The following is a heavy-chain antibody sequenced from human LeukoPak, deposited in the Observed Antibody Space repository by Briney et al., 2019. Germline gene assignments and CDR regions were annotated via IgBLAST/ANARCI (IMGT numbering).Heavy chain of an antibody. V-gene: IGHV4-34*01. Sequence: KSSETLSLTCAVYGGSFRGYYWSWIRQPPGKGLEWIGEINHSGSTNYNPSLKSRVNISVDTSKNQFSLKLSSVTAADTAVYYCARLWAPRRTYYYGSGSYYKKANDAFDIWGQGTMVTVSS. D-gene: IGHD3-10*01. J-gene: IGHJ3*02. CDR2: INHSGST. CDR1: GGSFRGYY. CDR3: ARLWAPRRTYYYGSGSYYKKANDAFDI.